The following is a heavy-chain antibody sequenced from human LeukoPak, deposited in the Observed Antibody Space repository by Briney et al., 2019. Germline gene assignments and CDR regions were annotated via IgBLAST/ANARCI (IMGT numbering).Heavy chain of an antibody. J-gene: IGHJ4*02. D-gene: IGHD3-9*01. CDR3: AKDADSGFDILTGWFDY. V-gene: IGHV3-30*02. Sequence: GSLRLSCAASGFTFSSYGMHWVRQAPGKGLEWVAFIRYDGSNKYYADSVKGRFTISRDNSKNTLYLQMNSLRAEDTAVYYCAKDADSGFDILTGWFDYWGQGTLVTVSS. CDR1: GFTFSSYG. CDR2: IRYDGSNK.